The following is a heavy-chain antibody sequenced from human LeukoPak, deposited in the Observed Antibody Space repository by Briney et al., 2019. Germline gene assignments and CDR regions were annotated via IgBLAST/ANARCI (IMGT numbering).Heavy chain of an antibody. Sequence: ASVKVSCKASGYTFTSYDINWVRQATGQGLEWMGWMNPNSGNTGYAQKFQGRVTMTRNTSISTAHMELSSLRSEDTAVYYCARDPIAYCGGDCPWGQGTLVTVSS. CDR1: GYTFTSYD. CDR3: ARDPIAYCGGDCP. CDR2: MNPNSGNT. V-gene: IGHV1-8*01. J-gene: IGHJ5*02. D-gene: IGHD2-21*01.